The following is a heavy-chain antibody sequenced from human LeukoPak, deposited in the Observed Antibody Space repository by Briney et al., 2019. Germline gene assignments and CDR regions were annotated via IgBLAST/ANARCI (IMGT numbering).Heavy chain of an antibody. Sequence: SETLSLTCTVSGGSFTSYYWSLIRQPAGKGLEWIGRIYTSGSTNYNPSIKSRVTMSVDTSKNQFSLKLSSVTAADTAVYYCARDSSAGRGYYGYWGQGTLVTVSS. CDR1: GGSFTSYY. J-gene: IGHJ4*02. V-gene: IGHV4-4*07. CDR3: ARDSSAGRGYYGY. CDR2: IYTSGST. D-gene: IGHD3-22*01.